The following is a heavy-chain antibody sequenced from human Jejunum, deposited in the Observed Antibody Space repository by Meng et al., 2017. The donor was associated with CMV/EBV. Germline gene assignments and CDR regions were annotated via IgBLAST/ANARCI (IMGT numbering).Heavy chain of an antibody. Sequence: QVQLQASGPGLVKPAETRSLTCTVYGDSISSGRHFWGWFRQAPGKGLEWIATIHYTETTHYNPSLKSRITISVDTSKNQISLKVNSVTAADTAMYYCAADISTAWFYYWGQGTLVTVSS. CDR1: GDSISSGRHF. CDR3: AADISTAWFYY. V-gene: IGHV4-39*07. D-gene: IGHD2-2*01. CDR2: IHYTETT. J-gene: IGHJ4*02.